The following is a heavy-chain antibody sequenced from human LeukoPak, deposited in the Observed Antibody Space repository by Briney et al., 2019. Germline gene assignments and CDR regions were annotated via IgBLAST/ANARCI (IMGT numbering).Heavy chain of an antibody. CDR2: IYYSGST. Sequence: SETLSLTCTVSGGSISSSSYYWGWVRQPPGKGLEWIGSIYYSGSTYYNPSLKSRVTISVDTSKNQFSLKLSSVTAADTAVYYYAIEVVVPAASHYYYYYGMDVWGQGTTVTVSS. CDR1: GGSISSSSYY. V-gene: IGHV4-39*01. D-gene: IGHD2-2*01. CDR3: AIEVVVPAASHYYYYYGMDV. J-gene: IGHJ6*02.